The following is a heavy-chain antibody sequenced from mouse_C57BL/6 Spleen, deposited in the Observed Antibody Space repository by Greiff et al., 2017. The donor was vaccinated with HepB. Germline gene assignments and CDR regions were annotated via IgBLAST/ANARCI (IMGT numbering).Heavy chain of an antibody. Sequence: QVQLQQPGAELVRPGSSVKLSCKASGYTFTSYWMDWVKQRPGQGLEWIGNIYPSDSETHYNQKFKDKATLTVDKSSSTAYMQLSSLTSEDSAVYYCARFNYYGSSYFDYWGQGTTLTVSS. V-gene: IGHV1-61*01. D-gene: IGHD1-1*01. CDR1: GYTFTSYW. CDR2: IYPSDSET. CDR3: ARFNYYGSSYFDY. J-gene: IGHJ2*01.